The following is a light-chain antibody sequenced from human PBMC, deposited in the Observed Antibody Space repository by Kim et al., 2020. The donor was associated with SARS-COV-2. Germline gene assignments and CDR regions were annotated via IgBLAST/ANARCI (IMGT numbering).Light chain of an antibody. CDR3: QAWDSSTVV. CDR1: KVGDKG. CDR2: QDS. Sequence: VSPGRTASITCSGDKVGDKGACWYQQKAGQSPVLVMYQDSKRPSGIPERFSGSNSGNTATLTISGTQAMDEADYYCQAWDSSTVVFGGGTQLTVL. V-gene: IGLV3-1*01. J-gene: IGLJ2*01.